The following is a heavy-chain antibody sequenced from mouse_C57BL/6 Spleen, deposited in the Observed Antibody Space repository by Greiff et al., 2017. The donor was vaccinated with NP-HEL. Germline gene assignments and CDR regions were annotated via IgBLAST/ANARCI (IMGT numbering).Heavy chain of an antibody. Sequence: EVMLVESGEGLVKPGGSLKLSCAASGFTFSSYAMSWVRQTPEKRLEWVAYISSGGDYIYYADTVKGRFTISRDNARNTLDLQMSSRKSEDTAMYYCTQERYSNHWYFDVWGTGTTVTVSS. CDR3: TQERYSNHWYFDV. J-gene: IGHJ1*03. V-gene: IGHV5-9-1*02. D-gene: IGHD2-5*01. CDR2: ISSGGDYI. CDR1: GFTFSSYA.